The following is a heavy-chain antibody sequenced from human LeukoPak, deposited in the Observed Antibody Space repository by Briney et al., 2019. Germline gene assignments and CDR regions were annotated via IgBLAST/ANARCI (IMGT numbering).Heavy chain of an antibody. CDR1: GFTFSSYW. CDR3: ARRGVVPAFNPLYYYYYMDV. V-gene: IGHV3-74*01. Sequence: GGSLRLSCAASGFTFSSYWMHWVRQAPGKELFWVSRINSDGSSTSYADSVKGRFTISRDNAKNTLYLQMNSLRAEDTTVYYCARRGVVPAFNPLYYYYYMDVWGKGTTVTVSS. J-gene: IGHJ6*03. CDR2: INSDGSST. D-gene: IGHD2-2*01.